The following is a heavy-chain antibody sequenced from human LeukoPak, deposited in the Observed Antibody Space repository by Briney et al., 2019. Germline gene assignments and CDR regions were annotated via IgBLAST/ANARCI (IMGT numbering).Heavy chain of an antibody. D-gene: IGHD6-13*01. CDR2: INPNSGGT. Sequence: ASVKVSGKAPGYTFTANYMHWMRQAPGQGLEWMGWINPNSGGTKYAQKFQGRVTMTRDTTISTAYMELSSLRSDDTAVYYCTAGSSSWYPGYWGQGTLVTVSS. J-gene: IGHJ4*02. CDR1: GYTFTANY. V-gene: IGHV1-2*02. CDR3: TAGSSSWYPGY.